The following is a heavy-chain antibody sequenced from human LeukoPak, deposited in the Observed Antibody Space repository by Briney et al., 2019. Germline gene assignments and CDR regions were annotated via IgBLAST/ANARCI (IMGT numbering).Heavy chain of an antibody. J-gene: IGHJ4*02. CDR1: GFTFSSYA. CDR3: ARQGTGYYEPSEIWGDYFDY. D-gene: IGHD3-16*01. Sequence: PGGSLRLSCAASGFTFSSYAMHWVRQAPGKGLEWVAVISYDGSNKYYADSVKGRFTISRDNSKNTLYLQMNSLRAEDTAVYYCARQGTGYYEPSEIWGDYFDYWGQGTLVTVSS. V-gene: IGHV3-30-3*01. CDR2: ISYDGSNK.